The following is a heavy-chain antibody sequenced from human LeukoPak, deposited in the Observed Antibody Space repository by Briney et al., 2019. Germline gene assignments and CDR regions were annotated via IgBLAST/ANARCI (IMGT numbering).Heavy chain of an antibody. J-gene: IGHJ5*02. V-gene: IGHV4-61*02. CDR1: GGSISSGSYY. CDR2: IYTSGST. CDR3: ARLVRYYDILTGYLPGGFDP. D-gene: IGHD3-9*01. Sequence: SETLSLTCTVSGGSISSGSYYWSWIRQPAGKGLEWIGRIYTSGSTYYNPSLKSRVTISVDTSKNQFSLKLSSVTAADTAVYYCARLVRYYDILTGYLPGGFDPWGQGTLVTVSS.